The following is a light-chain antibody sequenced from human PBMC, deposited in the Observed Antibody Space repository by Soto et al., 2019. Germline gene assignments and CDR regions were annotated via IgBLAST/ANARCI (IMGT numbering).Light chain of an antibody. V-gene: IGKV3-15*01. J-gene: IGKJ4*01. CDR2: DTS. Sequence: EIVMTQSPATLSVSPGEGATLSCRASQGIGSTLAWYQQKPGQTPRLLIYDTSIRATGVPARFRGSASGTEFTLTITSPQSEDFDVYYCQHSANWPLTFGGGNRVESK. CDR3: QHSANWPLT. CDR1: QGIGST.